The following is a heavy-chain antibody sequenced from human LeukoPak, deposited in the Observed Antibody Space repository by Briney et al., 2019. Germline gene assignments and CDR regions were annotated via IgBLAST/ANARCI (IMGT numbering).Heavy chain of an antibody. V-gene: IGHV3-53*01. CDR2: IYSGGST. Sequence: GGSLRLSCAASVFTVSSNYMSWVRPAPGKGLEWVSIIYSGGSTFYADSVKGRFTISRDNSKNTLYLQMNSLRAEDTAGYYCARGGSYLSAFDIWGQGTMVTVSS. D-gene: IGHD1-26*01. J-gene: IGHJ3*02. CDR3: ARGGSYLSAFDI. CDR1: VFTVSSNY.